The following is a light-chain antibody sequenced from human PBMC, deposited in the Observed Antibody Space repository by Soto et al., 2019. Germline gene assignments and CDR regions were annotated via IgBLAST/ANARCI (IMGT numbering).Light chain of an antibody. CDR3: QKDTIVPV. V-gene: IGKV1-27*01. J-gene: IGKJ3*01. Sequence: DIQMTQSPTSLSASVGDRVTITCRASQGIRNFVAWYPQKPGKAHKLLIYAASTLQSGVPSRFSGSGSGTAFPRTISSLQPEAVAPCSCQKDTIVPVFGTGTKVEIK. CDR2: AAS. CDR1: QGIRNF.